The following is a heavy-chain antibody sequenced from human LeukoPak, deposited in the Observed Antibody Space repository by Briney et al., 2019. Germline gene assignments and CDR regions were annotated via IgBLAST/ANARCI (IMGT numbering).Heavy chain of an antibody. CDR1: GFTFSDHY. V-gene: IGHV3-33*08. J-gene: IGHJ4*02. CDR3: ARGGGRDGYTFDY. CDR2: IWYDGSNK. Sequence: GGSLRLSCAASGFTFSDHYMDWVRQAPGKGLEWVAVIWYDGSNKYYADSVKGRFTISRDNSKNTLYLQMNSLRAEDTAVYYCARGGGRDGYTFDYWGQGTLVTVSS. D-gene: IGHD5-24*01.